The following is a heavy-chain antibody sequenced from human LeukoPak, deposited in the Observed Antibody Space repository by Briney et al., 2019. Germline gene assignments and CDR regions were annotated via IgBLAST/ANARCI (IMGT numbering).Heavy chain of an antibody. D-gene: IGHD6-13*01. J-gene: IGHJ5*02. CDR3: ARTGWVGGIAAAGDPNWFDP. CDR1: GGSISTSSYY. V-gene: IGHV4-39*01. CDR2: IYYSGST. Sequence: SETLSLTCTVSGGSISTSSYYWGWIRQPPGKGLEWIGSIYYSGSTYYNPSLKSRVTISVDTSKNQFSLKLSSVTAADTAVYYCARTGWVGGIAAAGDPNWFDPWGQGTLVTVSS.